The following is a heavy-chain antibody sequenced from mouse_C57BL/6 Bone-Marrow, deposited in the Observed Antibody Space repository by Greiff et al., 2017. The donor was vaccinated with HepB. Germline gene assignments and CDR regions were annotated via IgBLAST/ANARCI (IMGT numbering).Heavy chain of an antibody. Sequence: QVQLQQPGAELVRPGTSVKLSCKASGYTFTSYWMHWVKQRPGQGLEWIGVIDPSDSYTNYNQKFKGKATLTVDTSSSTAYMQLSSLTSEDAAVYYCAREAAHAGGYYAIDYWGQGTSVTVSS. CDR1: GYTFTSYW. V-gene: IGHV1-59*01. CDR3: AREAAHAGGYYAIDY. CDR2: IDPSDSYT. J-gene: IGHJ4*01. D-gene: IGHD3-2*02.